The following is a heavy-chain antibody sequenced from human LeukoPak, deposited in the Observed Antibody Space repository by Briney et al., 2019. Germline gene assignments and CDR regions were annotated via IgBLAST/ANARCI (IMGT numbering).Heavy chain of an antibody. CDR1: GFTFSSYA. D-gene: IGHD6-19*01. V-gene: IGHV3-23*01. CDR3: AKVRGGWYYFDY. Sequence: GGSLRLSCAASGFTFSSYAMSWVRQAPGKGLEWVSAISGSGGSTYYADSVRGRFTISRDNSKNTLYLQMNSLRAEDTAVYYCAKVRGGWYYFDYWGQGTLVTVSS. CDR2: ISGSGGST. J-gene: IGHJ4*02.